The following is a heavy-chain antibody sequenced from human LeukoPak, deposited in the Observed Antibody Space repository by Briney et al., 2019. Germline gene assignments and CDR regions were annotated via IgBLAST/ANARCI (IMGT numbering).Heavy chain of an antibody. CDR2: ISGSGGST. CDR3: AALCTSTSCDNH. CDR1: GFTFSSYA. Sequence: GGSLRLSCAASGFTFSSYAMSWVRQAPGKGLEWVSAISGSGGSTYYADSVKGRFTISRDNAKNSLYLQMNSLRDEDTAVYYCAALCTSTSCDNHWGQGTLVTVSS. D-gene: IGHD2-2*01. V-gene: IGHV3-23*01. J-gene: IGHJ5*02.